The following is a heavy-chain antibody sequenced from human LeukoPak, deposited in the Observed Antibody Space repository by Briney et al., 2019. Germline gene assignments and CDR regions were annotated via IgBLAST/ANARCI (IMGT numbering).Heavy chain of an antibody. CDR1: LGSSYRYY. Sequence: LETLSLTRTVPLGSSYRYYWSWIWQPAGKGQQRIGRIYSSGSTNDNPSLNSRMSMTVDTSKNQFSLKLTSVTAADTAEYYCARGGKATVVTMWGQGILVTVSS. D-gene: IGHD4-23*01. V-gene: IGHV4-4*07. CDR3: ARGGKATVVTM. J-gene: IGHJ4*02. CDR2: IYSSGST.